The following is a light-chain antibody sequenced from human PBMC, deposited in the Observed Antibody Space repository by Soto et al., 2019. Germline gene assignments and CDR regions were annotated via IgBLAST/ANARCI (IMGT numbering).Light chain of an antibody. CDR3: RQYGGSLPIT. J-gene: IGKJ5*01. Sequence: EIVLTQSPGTLSLSPGERATLSCRASQSVSTTYLAWYQQKPGQAPRLLIHGASSRAADIPDRFSGSGSGTDFTLTISRLEPEDFAVYYCRQYGGSLPITFGQGTRLEIK. CDR2: GAS. V-gene: IGKV3-20*01. CDR1: QSVSTTY.